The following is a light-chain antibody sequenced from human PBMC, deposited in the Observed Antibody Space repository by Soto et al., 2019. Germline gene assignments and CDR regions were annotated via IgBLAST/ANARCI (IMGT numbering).Light chain of an antibody. J-gene: IGKJ1*01. CDR1: QSISTW. V-gene: IGKV1-5*03. Sequence: DIQMTQSPSTLSASVGDRVTITCRASQSISTWLAWYQQKPGKAPNLLIYKASTLESGVPSRFSGSGSGKEFTLTISSLQPDDFATYYCQQYNSYSGRFGQGTKVEIK. CDR3: QQYNSYSGR. CDR2: KAS.